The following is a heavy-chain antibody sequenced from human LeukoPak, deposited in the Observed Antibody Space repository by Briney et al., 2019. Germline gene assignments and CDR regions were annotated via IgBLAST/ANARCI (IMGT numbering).Heavy chain of an antibody. V-gene: IGHV3-48*04. CDR3: ARSSIEARPGAFDI. CDR2: ISSSGSTI. Sequence: PGGSLRLSCAASGFSFSSYSMNWVRQAPGKGLEWVSYISSSGSTIYYADSVKGRFTISRDNAKNSLYLQMNSLRAEDTAVYYCARSSIEARPGAFDIWGQGTMVTVSS. D-gene: IGHD6-6*01. CDR1: GFSFSSYS. J-gene: IGHJ3*02.